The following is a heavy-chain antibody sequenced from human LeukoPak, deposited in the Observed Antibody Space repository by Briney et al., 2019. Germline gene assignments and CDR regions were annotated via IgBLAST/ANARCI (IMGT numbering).Heavy chain of an antibody. Sequence: PGGSLRLSCAASGFTFSSYDMHWVRQATGKGLEWVSAIGTAGDTYYPGSVKGRFTISRENAKNSLYLQMNSLRAGDTAVYYCARQGRGANFDYWGQGTLVTVSS. D-gene: IGHD1-26*01. J-gene: IGHJ4*02. V-gene: IGHV3-13*01. CDR2: IGTAGDT. CDR1: GFTFSSYD. CDR3: ARQGRGANFDY.